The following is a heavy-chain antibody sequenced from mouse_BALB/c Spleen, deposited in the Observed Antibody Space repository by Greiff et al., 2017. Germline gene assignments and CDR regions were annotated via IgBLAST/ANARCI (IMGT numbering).Heavy chain of an antibody. J-gene: IGHJ4*01. Sequence: ESGPGLVKPSQSLSLTCSVTGYSITSGYYWNWIRQFPGNKLEWMGYISYDGSNNYNPSLKNRISITRDTSKNQFFLKLNSVTTEDTATYYCARGWDYAMDYWGQGTSVTVS. CDR3: ARGWDYAMDY. V-gene: IGHV3-6*02. CDR1: GYSITSGYY. CDR2: ISYDGSN. D-gene: IGHD3-3*01.